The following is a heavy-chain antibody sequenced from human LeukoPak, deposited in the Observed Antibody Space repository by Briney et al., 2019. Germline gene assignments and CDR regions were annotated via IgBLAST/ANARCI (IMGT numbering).Heavy chain of an antibody. CDR1: GFTFSSYS. J-gene: IGHJ3*02. Sequence: PGGSLRLSCAASGFTFSSYSVNWVRQAPGKGLEWVSSISERSSYIYYADSMKGRFTISRDNAKNSLYLQMNSLRAEDTAVYYWARSTGTKNEAFDIWGQGTAVTVSS. D-gene: IGHD1-1*01. CDR2: ISERSSYI. CDR3: ARSTGTKNEAFDI. V-gene: IGHV3-21*01.